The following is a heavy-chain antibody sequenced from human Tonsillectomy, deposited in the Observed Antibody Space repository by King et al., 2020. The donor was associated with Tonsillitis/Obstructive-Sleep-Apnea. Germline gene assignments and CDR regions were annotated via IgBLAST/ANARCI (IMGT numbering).Heavy chain of an antibody. CDR1: GFTFSNAW. Sequence: VQLVESGGGLVKPGGSLRLSCAASGFTFSNAWMSWVRQAPGKGLEWVGRIKSKTDGGTTDYAAPVKGRFTISRDDSKNTLYRQLNSLKTEDPAVYYCTTRGGIVVVPAPYRDYGGQGTLVTVSS. CDR3: TTRGGIVVVPAPYRDY. J-gene: IGHJ4*02. CDR2: IKSKTDGGTT. V-gene: IGHV3-15*01. D-gene: IGHD2-2*01.